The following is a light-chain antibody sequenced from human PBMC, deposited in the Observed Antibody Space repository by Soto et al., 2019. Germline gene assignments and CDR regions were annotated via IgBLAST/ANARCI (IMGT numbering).Light chain of an antibody. J-gene: IGKJ1*01. V-gene: IGKV1-33*01. CDR3: HQTYSGRS. Sequence: DIQMTQSPSSLSASVGDRVTITCQASQDISNYLNWYQQKPGKAPKLLIYDASNLETGVPSRFSGSGSGTDFTFTISSLQPEDIATYYCHQTYSGRSFGPGTKVDIK. CDR2: DAS. CDR1: QDISNY.